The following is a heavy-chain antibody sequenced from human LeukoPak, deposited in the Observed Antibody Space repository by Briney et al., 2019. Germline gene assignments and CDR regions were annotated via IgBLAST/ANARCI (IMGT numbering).Heavy chain of an antibody. Sequence: SETLSLTCTVSSGSINSFYWSWIRQPPGKGLEWIGYIYYSGSTNYNPSLKSRVTITVDTSKNQFSLKLSSVTAEDTAVYYCARVVSPDYYYYGMDVWGQGTTVTVSS. CDR1: SGSINSFY. D-gene: IGHD2-2*01. CDR2: IYYSGST. V-gene: IGHV4-59*01. J-gene: IGHJ6*02. CDR3: ARVVSPDYYYYGMDV.